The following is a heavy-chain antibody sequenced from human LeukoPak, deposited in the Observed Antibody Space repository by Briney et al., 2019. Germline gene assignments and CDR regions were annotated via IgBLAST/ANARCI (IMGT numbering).Heavy chain of an antibody. J-gene: IGHJ3*02. CDR1: GGSISSSSYY. CDR2: IYYSGSP. Sequence: SETLSLTCTVSGGSISSSSYYWGWIRQPPEKGLAWIGSIYYSGSPYYNPSLKSRVTLSVDTSKNQLSLQRSSVTAADTAVYYCARRDYYGDYGGFDIWGQGTMVTVSS. CDR3: ARRDYYGDYGGFDI. V-gene: IGHV4-39*01. D-gene: IGHD4-17*01.